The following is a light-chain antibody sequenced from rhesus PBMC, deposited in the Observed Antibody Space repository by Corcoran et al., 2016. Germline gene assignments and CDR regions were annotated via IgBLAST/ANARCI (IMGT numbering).Light chain of an antibody. V-gene: IGKV1S16*01. J-gene: IGKJ4*01. CDR2: YAS. CDR3: QQHNSYPLT. Sequence: DIQMTQSPSSLSASVGDTVTITCRASQDISNYLAWYQQKPGKAPKHRIYYASSLESGVPSRVSGGGSGTDFTLTISSLQPEDVATYYCQQHNSYPLTFGGGTKVEIK. CDR1: QDISNY.